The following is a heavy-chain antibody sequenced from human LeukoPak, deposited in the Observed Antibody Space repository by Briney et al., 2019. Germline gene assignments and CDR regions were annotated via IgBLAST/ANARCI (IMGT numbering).Heavy chain of an antibody. CDR1: GFPFSNYW. V-gene: IGHV3-7*03. Sequence: GGSLRLSCAASGFPFSNYWMSWVRQAPGKGLEWVANIKQDGSEMHYVDSVKGRFTISRDNAKSSLYLQMNSLRAEDTAVYYCAKDHTPTYDSSGYYYSHDAFDIWGQGTMVTVSS. CDR3: AKDHTPTYDSSGYYYSHDAFDI. D-gene: IGHD3-22*01. CDR2: IKQDGSEM. J-gene: IGHJ3*02.